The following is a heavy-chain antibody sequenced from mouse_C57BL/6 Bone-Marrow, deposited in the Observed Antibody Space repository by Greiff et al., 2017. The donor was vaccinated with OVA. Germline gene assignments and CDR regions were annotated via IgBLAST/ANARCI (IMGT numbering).Heavy chain of an antibody. CDR1: GYTFTSYW. Sequence: VQLQQPGAELVKPGASVKLSCKASGYTFTSYWMQWVKQRPGQGLEWIGEIDPSDSYTNYNQKFKGKATLTVDTSSSTAYMQLSSLTSEDSAVYYCFTAQVFAYWGQGTLVTVSA. CDR3: FTAQVFAY. J-gene: IGHJ3*01. V-gene: IGHV1-50*01. D-gene: IGHD3-2*02. CDR2: IDPSDSYT.